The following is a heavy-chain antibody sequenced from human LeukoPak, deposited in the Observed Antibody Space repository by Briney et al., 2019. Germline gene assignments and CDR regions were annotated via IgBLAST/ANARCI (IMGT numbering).Heavy chain of an antibody. V-gene: IGHV3-53*01. J-gene: IGHJ4*02. CDR1: GFTVSNNY. CDR3: TSRIMITFGGVIATDY. CDR2: YSGGST. Sequence: GGSLRLSCAASGFTVSNNYMTWVRQAPGKGLEWVSLYSGGSTYYADSVKGRFTISRDNSKNTLYLQMNSLKTEDTAVYYCTSRIMITFGGVIATDYWGQGTLVTVSS. D-gene: IGHD3-16*02.